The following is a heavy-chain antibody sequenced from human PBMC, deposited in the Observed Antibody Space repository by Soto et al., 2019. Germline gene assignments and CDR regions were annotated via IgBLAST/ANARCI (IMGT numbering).Heavy chain of an antibody. V-gene: IGHV4-31*03. CDR2: ISYSGTT. J-gene: IGHJ5*02. Sequence: LSLASSLAARSVGTAGYGWNWIRQHAGQGLEWIGYISYSGTTYYNPSLKSRVTISVDTSKNQFSLRLISVTAAATAVDFCARAEDARLERRFDLWGQGTPVTVSS. CDR3: ARAEDARLERRFDL. D-gene: IGHD6-6*01. CDR1: ARSVGTAGYG.